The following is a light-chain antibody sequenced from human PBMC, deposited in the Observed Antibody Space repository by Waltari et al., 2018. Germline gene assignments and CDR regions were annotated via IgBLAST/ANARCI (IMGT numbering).Light chain of an antibody. CDR1: QDISSH. J-gene: IGKJ5*01. V-gene: IGKV1-9*01. Sequence: DIQLTQSPSFLSASVVVSVTITCRASQDISSHLAWYQKNPGKAPKLLVYGASTLGSGVPSGFSGGGSGTEVTLTISSLQPEDFATYYCQQLNSYPITFGQGTRLEIK. CDR2: GAS. CDR3: QQLNSYPIT.